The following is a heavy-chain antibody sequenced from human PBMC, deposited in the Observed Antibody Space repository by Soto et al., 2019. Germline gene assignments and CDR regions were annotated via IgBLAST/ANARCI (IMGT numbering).Heavy chain of an antibody. CDR1: GGSISSGGYS. J-gene: IGHJ6*02. D-gene: IGHD3-10*01. CDR2: IYHSGST. Sequence: SETLSLTCAVSGGSISSGGYSWSWIRQPPGKGLEWIGYIYHSGSTYYNPSLKSRVTISVDRSKNQFSLKLSSVTAADTAVYYCARASFYGSGPRGLYYYYYGMDVWGQGTTVTVSS. CDR3: ARASFYGSGPRGLYYYYYGMDV. V-gene: IGHV4-30-2*01.